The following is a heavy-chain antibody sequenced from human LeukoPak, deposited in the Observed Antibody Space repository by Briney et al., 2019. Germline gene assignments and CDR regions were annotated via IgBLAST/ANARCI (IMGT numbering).Heavy chain of an antibody. CDR1: GGTFSSYA. D-gene: IGHD5-12*01. V-gene: IGHV1-69*13. Sequence: SSVKVSCKASGGTFSSYAISWVRQAPGQGLEWMGGIIPIFGTANYAQKFQGRVTITADESTSTAYMELSSLRSEDTAVYYCARAPGIVATRDYYRMDVWGQGTTVTVSS. CDR3: ARAPGIVATRDYYRMDV. J-gene: IGHJ6*02. CDR2: IIPIFGTA.